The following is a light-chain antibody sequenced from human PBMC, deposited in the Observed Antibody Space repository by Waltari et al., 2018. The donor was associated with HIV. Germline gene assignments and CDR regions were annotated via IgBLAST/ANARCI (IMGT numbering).Light chain of an antibody. CDR3: QQRSNWPPT. J-gene: IGKJ5*01. CDR1: QSVSSY. Sequence: EIVLTQSPATLSLSPGESAALSCRASQSVSSYLAWYQQKPGQAPRLLMYDASNRATGIPARFSGSGSGTDFTLTISSLEPEDSAVYYCQQRSNWPPTFGQGTRLEIK. V-gene: IGKV3-11*01. CDR2: DAS.